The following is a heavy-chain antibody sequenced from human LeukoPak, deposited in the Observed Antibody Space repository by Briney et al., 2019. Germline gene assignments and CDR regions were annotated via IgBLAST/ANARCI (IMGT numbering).Heavy chain of an antibody. V-gene: IGHV3-7*01. CDR2: IKQDGSEK. CDR1: GFTFSTYA. D-gene: IGHD2-15*01. CDR3: ARDRAAGYPDAFDI. Sequence: PGGSLRLSCAASGFTFSTYAMSWVRQAPGKGLEWVANIKQDGSEKYYVDSVKGRFTISRDNAKNSLYLQMNSLRAEDTAVYYCARDRAAGYPDAFDIWGQGTMVTVSS. J-gene: IGHJ3*02.